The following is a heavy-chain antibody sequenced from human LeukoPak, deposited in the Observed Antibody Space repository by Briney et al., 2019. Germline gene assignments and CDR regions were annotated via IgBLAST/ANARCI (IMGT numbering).Heavy chain of an antibody. J-gene: IGHJ6*02. CDR1: GYTLTELS. V-gene: IGHV1-24*01. CDR2: FDPEDGET. CDR3: ATGGLRFGELWGMDV. Sequence: ASVKVSCKVSGYTLTELSMHWVRQAPGKGLEWMGGFDPEDGETIYAQKFQGRVTMTEDTSTDTAYMELSSLRSEDTAVYYCATGGLRFGELWGMDVWGQGTTVTVSS. D-gene: IGHD3-10*01.